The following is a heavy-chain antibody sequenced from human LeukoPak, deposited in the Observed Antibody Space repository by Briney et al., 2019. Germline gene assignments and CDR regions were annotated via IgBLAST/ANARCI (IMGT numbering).Heavy chain of an antibody. CDR3: ARGFRYCSGGSCYYYYYYGMDV. Sequence: SETLSLTCAVYGGSFSGYYWSWIRQPPGKGLEWIGEINHSGSTNYNPSLKSRVTISVDTSKNQFSLKLSSVIAADTAVYYCARGFRYCSGGSCYYYYYYGMDVWGQGTTVTVSS. CDR2: INHSGST. V-gene: IGHV4-34*01. CDR1: GGSFSGYY. D-gene: IGHD2-15*01. J-gene: IGHJ6*02.